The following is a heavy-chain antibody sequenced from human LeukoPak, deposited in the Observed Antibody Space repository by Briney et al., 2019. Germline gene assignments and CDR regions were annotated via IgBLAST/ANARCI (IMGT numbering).Heavy chain of an antibody. Sequence: SETLSLTCAVYGGSFSGYYWSWIRQPPGKGLEWLGEINHSGSTNYNPSLKSRVTISVDTSKNQFSLKLSSVTAADTAVYYCARSGSEAGTRRVGAFDIWGQGTMVTVSS. CDR1: GGSFSGYY. J-gene: IGHJ3*02. CDR2: INHSGST. V-gene: IGHV4-34*01. CDR3: ARSGSEAGTRRVGAFDI. D-gene: IGHD6-19*01.